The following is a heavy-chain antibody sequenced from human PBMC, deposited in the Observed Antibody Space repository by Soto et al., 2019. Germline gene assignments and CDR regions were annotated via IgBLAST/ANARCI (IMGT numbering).Heavy chain of an antibody. CDR3: ARVFSSGSGWMYYFDF. V-gene: IGHV4-4*02. CDR1: SGSISTGNW. CDR2: IYYAGAT. J-gene: IGHJ4*02. Sequence: QVELQESGPRLVKSSGTLSLTCEVSSGSISTGNWWSWGRQPPGKGLEWIGEIYYAGATNYNPSLKSRVTTTIDKSKDQFSLILTSATAADTAVYYCARVFSSGSGWMYYFDFWGQGILVSVSS. D-gene: IGHD6-25*01.